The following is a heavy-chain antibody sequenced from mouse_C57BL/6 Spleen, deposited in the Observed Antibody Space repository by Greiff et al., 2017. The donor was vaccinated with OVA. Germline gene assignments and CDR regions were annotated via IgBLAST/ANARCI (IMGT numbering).Heavy chain of an antibody. D-gene: IGHD1-1*01. V-gene: IGHV1-52*01. J-gene: IGHJ3*01. Sequence: DQLQQPGAELVRPGSSVKLSCKASGYTFTSYWMHWVKQRPIQGLEWIGNIDPSDSETHYNQKFKDKATLTVDKSSSTAYMQLSSLTSEDSAVYYCASGILRAWFAYWGQGTLVTVSA. CDR1: GYTFTSYW. CDR3: ASGILRAWFAY. CDR2: IDPSDSET.